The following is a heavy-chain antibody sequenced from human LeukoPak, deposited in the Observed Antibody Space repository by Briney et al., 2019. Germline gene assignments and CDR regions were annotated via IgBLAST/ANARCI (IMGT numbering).Heavy chain of an antibody. CDR1: GYTFTSYG. J-gene: IGHJ3*02. V-gene: IGHV1-18*01. CDR3: ATRYFDWVPNAFDI. Sequence: GASVEVSCKASGYTFTSYGISWMRQAPGQGLEWMGWISAYNGNTNYAQKLQGRVTMTTDTSTSTAYMELRSLRSEDTAVYYCATRYFDWVPNAFDIWGQGTMVTVSS. D-gene: IGHD3-9*01. CDR2: ISAYNGNT.